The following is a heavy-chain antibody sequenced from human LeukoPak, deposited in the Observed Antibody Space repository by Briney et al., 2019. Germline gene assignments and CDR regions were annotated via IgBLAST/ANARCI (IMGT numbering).Heavy chain of an antibody. CDR1: GGSFSGYY. J-gene: IGHJ4*02. Sequence: PSETLSLTCAVYGGSFSGYYWSWIRQPPGKGLECIGEINHSGSTNYNPSLKSRVTISVDTSKNQFSLKLSSVTAADTAVYYCASGRLYDYVWGSYRWWGQGTLVTVSS. V-gene: IGHV4-34*01. CDR3: ASGRLYDYVWGSYRW. CDR2: INHSGST. D-gene: IGHD3-16*02.